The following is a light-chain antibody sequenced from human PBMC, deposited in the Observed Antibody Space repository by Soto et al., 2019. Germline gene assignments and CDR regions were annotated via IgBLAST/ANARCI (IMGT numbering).Light chain of an antibody. V-gene: IGLV2-8*01. Sequence: QSALTQPASVSGSPGQSITISCAGTSADIGASKFVSWYQQHPGKAPKLMIYEVNKRPSGVPDRFSGSKSGNTASLTVSGLQAEDVADYYCSSYAGSSNVFGTGTKVTVL. CDR1: SADIGASKF. J-gene: IGLJ1*01. CDR2: EVN. CDR3: SSYAGSSNV.